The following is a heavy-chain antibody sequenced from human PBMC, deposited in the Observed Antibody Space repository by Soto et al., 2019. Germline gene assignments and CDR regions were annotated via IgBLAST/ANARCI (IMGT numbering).Heavy chain of an antibody. D-gene: IGHD3-3*01. J-gene: IGHJ4*02. CDR2: INHSGST. CDR1: GGSFSGYY. V-gene: IGHV4-34*01. Sequence: SETLSLTCAVYGGSFSGYYWSWIRQPPGKGLEWIGEINHSGSTNYNPSLKSRVTISVDTSKNQFSLKLSSVTAADTAVYYCARTGRFLEWLPPHFVDYWGQGTLVTVSS. CDR3: ARTGRFLEWLPPHFVDY.